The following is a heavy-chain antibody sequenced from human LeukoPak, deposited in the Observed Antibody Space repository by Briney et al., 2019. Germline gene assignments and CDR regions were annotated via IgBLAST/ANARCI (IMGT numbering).Heavy chain of an antibody. CDR1: GGSISTYY. D-gene: IGHD4-23*01. CDR3: ARGGNALDY. J-gene: IGHJ4*02. CDR2: FYYTGST. V-gene: IGHV4-59*01. Sequence: KPSETLSLTCTVSGGSISTYYWSWIRQPPGKGLDWIGSFYYTGSTNYNPSLRSRVTISLDTSRNQISLRLSSVTAADTAVYYCARGGNALDYWGQGTLVTVSP.